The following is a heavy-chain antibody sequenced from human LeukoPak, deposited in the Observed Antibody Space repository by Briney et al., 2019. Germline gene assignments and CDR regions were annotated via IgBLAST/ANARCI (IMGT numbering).Heavy chain of an antibody. CDR1: GGSVSSSSYY. J-gene: IGHJ6*03. CDR2: IYYSGST. V-gene: IGHV4-39*07. D-gene: IGHD3-22*01. Sequence: SETLSLTCTVSGGSVSSSSYYWGWIRQPPGKGLEWIGSIYYSGSTYYNPSLKSRVTISVDTSKNQFSLKLSSVTAADTAVYYCARSSEGRYYYDSSGFSYYYYYMDVWGKGTTVTISS. CDR3: ARSSEGRYYYDSSGFSYYYYYMDV.